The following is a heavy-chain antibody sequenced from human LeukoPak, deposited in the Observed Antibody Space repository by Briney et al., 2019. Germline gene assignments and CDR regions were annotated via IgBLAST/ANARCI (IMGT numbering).Heavy chain of an antibody. CDR1: GYSISSGYY. CDR3: ARGYDSSGYYYGTYDY. D-gene: IGHD3-22*01. Sequence: SETLSLTCTVSGYSISSGYYWGWIRQPPGKGLEWIGSIYHSGSTYYNPSLKSRVTISVDTSKNQFSLKLSSVTAADTAVYYCARGYDSSGYYYGTYDYWGQGTLVTVSS. CDR2: IYHSGST. V-gene: IGHV4-38-2*02. J-gene: IGHJ4*02.